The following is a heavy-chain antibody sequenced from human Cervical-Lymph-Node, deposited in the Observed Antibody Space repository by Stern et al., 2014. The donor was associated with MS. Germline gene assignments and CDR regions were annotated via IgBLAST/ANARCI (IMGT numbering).Heavy chain of an antibody. CDR2: IFPGGSNI. J-gene: IGHJ4*02. CDR3: ARQRYFDY. Sequence: DVQLVESGPEVKRPGESLKISCQASGYTFTSYWIGGVRQMPGQGLEWIAIIFPGGSNIRSSPSFQGQVTISADKSSSTAYLQWNNLKASDTAIYYCARQRYFDYWGQGTLVTVSS. V-gene: IGHV5-51*01. CDR1: GYTFTSYW.